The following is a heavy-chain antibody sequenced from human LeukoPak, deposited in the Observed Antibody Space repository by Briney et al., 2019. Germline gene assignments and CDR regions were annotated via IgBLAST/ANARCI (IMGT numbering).Heavy chain of an antibody. Sequence: SETLSLTCTVSGYSISSGYYWGWIRQPPGKGLEWIGSIYHSGSTYYNPSLKSRVTISVDTSKNQFSLKLSSVTAADTAVYHCARVLRPCSGGSCYSGYFDYWGQGTLVTVSS. J-gene: IGHJ4*02. CDR3: ARVLRPCSGGSCYSGYFDY. D-gene: IGHD2-15*01. V-gene: IGHV4-38-2*02. CDR2: IYHSGST. CDR1: GYSISSGYY.